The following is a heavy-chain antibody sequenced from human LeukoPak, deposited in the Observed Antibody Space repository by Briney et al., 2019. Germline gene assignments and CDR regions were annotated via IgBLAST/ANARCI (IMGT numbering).Heavy chain of an antibody. D-gene: IGHD3-3*01. J-gene: IGHJ6*02. Sequence: ASVKVSCKASGHTFTSYGISWVRQAPGQGLEWMGWISAYNGNTNYAQKLQGRVTMTTDTSTSTAYMELRSLRSGDTAVYYCARVPTIFGVVITGRYGMDVWGQGTTVTVSS. V-gene: IGHV1-18*01. CDR1: GHTFTSYG. CDR3: ARVPTIFGVVITGRYGMDV. CDR2: ISAYNGNT.